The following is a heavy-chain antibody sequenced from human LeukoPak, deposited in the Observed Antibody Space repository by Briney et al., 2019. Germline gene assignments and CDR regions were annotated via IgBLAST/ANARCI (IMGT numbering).Heavy chain of an antibody. J-gene: IGHJ4*02. CDR1: GFTFSSYW. V-gene: IGHV3-49*03. CDR3: TRDRYDYDSKESFDY. D-gene: IGHD4-17*01. Sequence: GGPLSLSGAASGFTFSSYWMSWFRQAPGKGLEWVGFIRSKAYGGTTEYAASVKGRFTISRDDSKSIAYLQMNSLKTEDTAVYYCTRDRYDYDSKESFDYWGQGTLVTVSS. CDR2: IRSKAYGGTT.